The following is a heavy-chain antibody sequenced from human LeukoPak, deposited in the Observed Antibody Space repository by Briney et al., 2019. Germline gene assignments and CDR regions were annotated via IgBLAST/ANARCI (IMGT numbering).Heavy chain of an antibody. CDR1: GFTFSSYS. D-gene: IGHD3-22*01. CDR2: ISSSSSTI. V-gene: IGHV3-48*01. CDR3: ARGKGDGRSGYPYYYYYYMDV. Sequence: GGSLRLSCVASGFTFSSYSMNWVRQAPGKGLEWVSYISSSSSTIYYADSVKGRFTISRDNAKNSLYLQMNSLRAEDTAVYYCARGKGDGRSGYPYYYYYYMDVWGKGLRSPSP. J-gene: IGHJ6*03.